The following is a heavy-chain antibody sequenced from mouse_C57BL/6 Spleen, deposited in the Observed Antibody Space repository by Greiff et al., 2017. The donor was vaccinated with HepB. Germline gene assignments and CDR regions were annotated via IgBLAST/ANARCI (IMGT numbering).Heavy chain of an antibody. J-gene: IGHJ2*01. CDR1: GFTFSSYG. Sequence: EVKVVESGGDLVKPGGSLKLSCAASGFTFSSYGMSWVRQTPDKRLEWVATISSGGSYTYYPDSVKGRFTISRDNAKNTLYLQMSSLKSEDTAMYYCARPRYYGSSYDYFDYWGQGTTLTVSS. CDR2: ISSGGSYT. V-gene: IGHV5-6*01. CDR3: ARPRYYGSSYDYFDY. D-gene: IGHD1-1*01.